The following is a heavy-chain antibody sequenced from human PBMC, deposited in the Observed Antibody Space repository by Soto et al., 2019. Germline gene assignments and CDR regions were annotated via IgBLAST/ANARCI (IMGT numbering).Heavy chain of an antibody. CDR1: GGSVSSGSYY. J-gene: IGHJ4*02. CDR2: IYYSGST. D-gene: IGHD3-9*01. Sequence: SETLSLTCTVSGGSVSSGSYYWSWIRQPPGKGLEGIGYIYYSGSTNYNPSLKSRVTISVDTSKNQFSLKLSSVTAADTAVYYCARDRYDILSGYYLGYFDSWGQGTLVTVSS. CDR3: ARDRYDILSGYYLGYFDS. V-gene: IGHV4-61*01.